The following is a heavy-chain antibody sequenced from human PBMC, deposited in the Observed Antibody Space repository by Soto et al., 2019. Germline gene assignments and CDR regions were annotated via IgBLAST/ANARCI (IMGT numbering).Heavy chain of an antibody. J-gene: IGHJ4*02. V-gene: IGHV4-31*03. CDR1: GGSISSGGYY. CDR2: IYYSGST. CDR3: ARVGYCSGGSCNGYFDY. D-gene: IGHD2-15*01. Sequence: QVQLQESGPGLVKPSQTLSLTCTVSGGSISSGGYYWSWIRQHPGKGLEWIGYIYYSGSTYYNPSLMSRVTISVDTFKNQFSLKLCSVTAADTAVYYCARVGYCSGGSCNGYFDYWVQGTLVTVSS.